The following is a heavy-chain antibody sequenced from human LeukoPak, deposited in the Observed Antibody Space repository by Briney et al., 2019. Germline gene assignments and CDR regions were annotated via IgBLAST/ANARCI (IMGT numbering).Heavy chain of an antibody. CDR1: GYSISSGYY. CDR3: AKESSWGTVVTPGGPSA. J-gene: IGHJ5*02. V-gene: IGHV4-38-2*02. D-gene: IGHD4-23*01. Sequence: SETLSLTCTVSGYSISSGYYWGWIRQPPGKGLEWIGSIYHSGSTYYNPSLKSRVTISVDTSKNQFSLKLSSVTAADTAVYYCAKESSWGTVVTPGGPSAWGQGTLVTVSS. CDR2: IYHSGST.